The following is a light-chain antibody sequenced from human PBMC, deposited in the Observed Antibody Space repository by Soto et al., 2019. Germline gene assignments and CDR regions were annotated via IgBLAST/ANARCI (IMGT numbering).Light chain of an antibody. Sequence: EIMLTQSPGTLSLSPGERATLSCRASQSVSSSFLAWYQQKPGQAPRLLIYGASIRATGIPDRFSGSGSGTDFTLTISRLEPEDFAVYYCQQYGNSVWTFGQGTRWIS. V-gene: IGKV3-20*01. CDR3: QQYGNSVWT. J-gene: IGKJ1*01. CDR2: GAS. CDR1: QSVSSSF.